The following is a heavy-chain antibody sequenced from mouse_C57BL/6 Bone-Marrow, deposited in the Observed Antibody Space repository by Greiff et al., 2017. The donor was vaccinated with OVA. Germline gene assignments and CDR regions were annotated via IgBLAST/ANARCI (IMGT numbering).Heavy chain of an antibody. CDR3: SNYVDYFDY. D-gene: IGHD2-5*01. CDR1: GFTFSDYY. J-gene: IGHJ2*01. Sequence: EVKLMESGGGLVQPGGSLKLSCAASGFTFSDYYMYWVRQTPEKRLEWVAYISNGGGSTYYPDTVKGRFTISRDNAKNTLYLQMSRLKSEDTAMYYCSNYVDYFDYWGQGTTLTVSS. V-gene: IGHV5-12*01. CDR2: ISNGGGST.